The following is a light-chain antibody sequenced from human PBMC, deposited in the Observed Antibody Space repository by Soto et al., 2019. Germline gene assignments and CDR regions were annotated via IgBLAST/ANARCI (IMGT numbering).Light chain of an antibody. CDR2: GAS. CDR3: QQYYSSPPYT. J-gene: IGKJ2*01. V-gene: IGKV3-15*01. Sequence: EIVMTQSPATLSVSPGERATLSCRASRSVSSNLAWYQQKPGQAPRLLMYGASTRATGIPARFSGSGSGTEFTLTISSLQSEDVAVYYCQQYYSSPPYTFGQGTKLEIK. CDR1: RSVSSN.